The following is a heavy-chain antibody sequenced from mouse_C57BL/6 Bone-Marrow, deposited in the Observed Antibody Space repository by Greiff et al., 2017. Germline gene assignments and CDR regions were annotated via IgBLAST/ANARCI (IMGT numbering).Heavy chain of an antibody. Sequence: VQLQQSGAELVRPGASVKLSCTASGFNIKDDYMHWVKQKPEQGLEWIGWFDPENGDTEYATKFQGKATITVDTSSNTAYLQLSSLTSEDTAVYYCTRIAYWGQGTLVTVSA. J-gene: IGHJ3*01. CDR2: FDPENGDT. CDR1: GFNIKDDY. CDR3: TRIAY. V-gene: IGHV14-4*01.